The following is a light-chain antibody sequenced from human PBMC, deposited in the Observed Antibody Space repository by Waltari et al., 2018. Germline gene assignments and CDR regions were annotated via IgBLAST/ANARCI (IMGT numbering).Light chain of an antibody. CDR2: AAS. Sequence: QIAPSSSSLSCFGGDRVTITCRASQGIRNDLGWYQQKPGKAPKRLIYAASSLQSGVPSRFSGSGSGTEFTLTISSLQPEDFATYYCLQHNNYPYTFGQGTNLEIK. CDR3: LQHNNYPYT. V-gene: IGKV1-17*01. CDR1: QGIRND. J-gene: IGKJ2*01.